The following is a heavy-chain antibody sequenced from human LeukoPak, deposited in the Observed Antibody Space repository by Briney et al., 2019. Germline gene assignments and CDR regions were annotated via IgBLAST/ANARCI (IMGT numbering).Heavy chain of an antibody. D-gene: IGHD1-26*01. CDR1: GGSISSHY. Sequence: SETLSLTCTVSGGSISSHYWSWIRQPPGKGLEWIGYIYYSGSTNYNPSLKSRVTISVDTSKNQFSLKLSSVTAADTAMYYCARSGSERDYFDYWGQGTLVTVSS. CDR2: IYYSGST. CDR3: ARSGSERDYFDY. J-gene: IGHJ4*02. V-gene: IGHV4-59*11.